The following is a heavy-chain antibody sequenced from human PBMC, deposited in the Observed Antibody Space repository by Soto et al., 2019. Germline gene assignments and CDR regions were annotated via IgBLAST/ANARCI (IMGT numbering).Heavy chain of an antibody. Sequence: QVQLVQSGAEVKKPGSSVKVSCKASGGTFRNLAINWVRQAPGQGLEWMGGFIPIIGGGINAQKFQGRDTITSDESTSTAYMELSSLKSEDTAMYFCARRSVSHSNAFDFWGEGTMVTVSS. V-gene: IGHV1-69*01. CDR1: GGTFRNLA. D-gene: IGHD2-15*01. CDR2: FIPIIGGG. CDR3: ARRSVSHSNAFDF. J-gene: IGHJ3*01.